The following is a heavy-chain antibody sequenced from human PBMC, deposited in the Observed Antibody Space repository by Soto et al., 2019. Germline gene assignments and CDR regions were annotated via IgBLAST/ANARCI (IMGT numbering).Heavy chain of an antibody. Sequence: NPSETLSLTCTVSGGSISSYYWSWIRQPPGKGLEWIGYIYYSGSTNYNPSLKSRVTISVDTSKNQFSLKLSSVTAADTAVYYCARDEHSGSSYRGLDYWGQGTLVTVSS. CDR2: IYYSGST. CDR1: GGSISSYY. D-gene: IGHD1-26*01. CDR3: ARDEHSGSSYRGLDY. J-gene: IGHJ4*02. V-gene: IGHV4-59*01.